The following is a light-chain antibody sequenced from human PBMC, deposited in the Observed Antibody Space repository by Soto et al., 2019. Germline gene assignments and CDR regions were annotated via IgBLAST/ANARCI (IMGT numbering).Light chain of an antibody. J-gene: IGKJ5*01. CDR1: QSVSSNY. V-gene: IGKV3-20*01. Sequence: ENVLTQSPVNLSLSPGERATLSCRAIQSVSSNYIAWHQHKPGQAPRLLIYGASSRATGIPDRFSGSGSGTDFTLTINGLEPEDCAVYYCQQYNNWPPPFGQGTRLEIK. CDR3: QQYNNWPPP. CDR2: GAS.